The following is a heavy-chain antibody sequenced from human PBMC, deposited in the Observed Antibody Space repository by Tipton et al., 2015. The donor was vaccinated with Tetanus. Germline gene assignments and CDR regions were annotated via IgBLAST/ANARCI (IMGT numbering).Heavy chain of an antibody. Sequence: SLRLSCVVSGFTFSGSSMDWVRQAPGKGLEWVSTISGNGDDPFYADSVKGRFTISRDNSKNTVSLQMNSLSAEDTAVYYCARVPTNPLAVDRPTDNWGQGTLVTVSS. J-gene: IGHJ4*02. CDR2: ISGNGDDP. CDR3: ARVPTNPLAVDRPTDN. V-gene: IGHV3-23*01. CDR1: GFTFSGSS. D-gene: IGHD6-19*01.